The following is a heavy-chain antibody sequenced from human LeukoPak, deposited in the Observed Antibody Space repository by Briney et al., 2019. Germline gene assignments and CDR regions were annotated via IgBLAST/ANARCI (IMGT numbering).Heavy chain of an antibody. CDR2: ISGSGGST. CDR1: GFTFSGYG. J-gene: IGHJ4*02. V-gene: IGHV3-23*01. CDR3: AKGVGYCSGGSCQQFDY. D-gene: IGHD2-15*01. Sequence: GGSLRLSCAASGFTFSGYGMSWVRQAPGKGLKWVSAISGSGGSTYYADSVKGRITISRDNSKNTLYLQMNSLRAEDTAVYYCAKGVGYCSGGSCQQFDYWGQGTLVTVSS.